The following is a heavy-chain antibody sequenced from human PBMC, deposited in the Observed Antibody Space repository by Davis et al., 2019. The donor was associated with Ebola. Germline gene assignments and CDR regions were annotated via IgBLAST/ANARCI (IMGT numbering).Heavy chain of an antibody. CDR1: GFTSA. CDR2: IGTAGDT. V-gene: IGHV3-13*01. D-gene: IGHD3-10*01. CDR3: ARGVAGRVRGVPWAMDV. Sequence: GGSLRLSCAASGFTSAMHWVRQATGKGLEWVPAIGTAGDTYYPGSVKGRFTISRENAKKSLYLQMNSLGAGDTAVYYCARGVAGRVRGVPWAMDVWGQGTTVTVSS. J-gene: IGHJ6*02.